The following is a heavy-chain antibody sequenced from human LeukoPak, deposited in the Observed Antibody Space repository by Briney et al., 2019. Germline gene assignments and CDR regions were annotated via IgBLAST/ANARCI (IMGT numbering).Heavy chain of an antibody. CDR3: ARIPNSGSYSLDY. CDR2: IIPIFGTA. D-gene: IGHD1-26*01. Sequence: SVKVSCKASGGTFSSYAISWVRRAPGQGLEWMGGIIPIFGTANYAQKFQGRVTITADESTSTAYMELSSLRSEDTAVYYCARIPNSGSYSLDYWGQGTLVTVSS. CDR1: GGTFSSYA. V-gene: IGHV1-69*13. J-gene: IGHJ4*02.